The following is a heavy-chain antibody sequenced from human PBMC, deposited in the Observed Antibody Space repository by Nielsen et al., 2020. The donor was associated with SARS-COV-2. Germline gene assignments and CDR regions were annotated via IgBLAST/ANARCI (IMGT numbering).Heavy chain of an antibody. CDR1: GYTFTSYD. D-gene: IGHD3-10*02. Sequence: ASVKVSCKASGYTFTSYDINWVRQATGQGLEWMGWMNPNSGNTGYAQKLQGRVTMTTDTSTSTAYMELRSLRSDDTAVYYCARDLWVLGSGSYPPHYWGQGTLVTVSS. V-gene: IGHV1-8*01. CDR2: MNPNSGNT. CDR3: ARDLWVLGSGSYPPHY. J-gene: IGHJ4*02.